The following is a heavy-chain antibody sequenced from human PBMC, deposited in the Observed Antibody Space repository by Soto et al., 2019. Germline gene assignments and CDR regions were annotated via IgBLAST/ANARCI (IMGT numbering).Heavy chain of an antibody. D-gene: IGHD6-19*01. Sequence: QVQLVQSGPEVKRPGASVKVSCGASGYTFVDYALHWVRQAPGQGLGWVGWMNPNTGNIKYSHKFEDRVSITRDTATSTAYLELRGLRSEDTAVYFCTREARVAENWFDPWGQGTLVTVSS. V-gene: IGHV1-3*01. CDR1: GYTFVDYA. CDR2: MNPNTGNI. CDR3: TREARVAENWFDP. J-gene: IGHJ5*02.